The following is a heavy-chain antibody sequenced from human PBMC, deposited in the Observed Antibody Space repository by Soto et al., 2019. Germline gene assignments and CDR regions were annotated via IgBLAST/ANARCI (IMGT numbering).Heavy chain of an antibody. CDR1: GFSLRSAY. V-gene: IGHV4-59*08. CDR3: ARHGGIVVVVDKHAFDI. Sequence: ETLSLTCTFSGFSLRSAYLILPRPPPGTGLEWIGYIYYSGSTNYNPSLKSRVTISVDTSKNQFSLTLSSVTAADTVVYYCARHGGIVVVVDKHAFDIWGQGTMVTVSS. J-gene: IGHJ3*02. D-gene: IGHD2-15*01. CDR2: IYYSGST.